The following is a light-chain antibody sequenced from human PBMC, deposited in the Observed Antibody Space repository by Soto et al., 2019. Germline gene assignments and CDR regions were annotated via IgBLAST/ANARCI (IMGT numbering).Light chain of an antibody. J-gene: IGKJ4*01. CDR3: RQYGRSLGFA. V-gene: IGKV3-20*01. Sequence: EIVLTQSPGTLSLSPGERATLSCRASQSGSSNFLAWYQEKPGQAPRLLIYGASSRATGIPDRISGSGSATDFTLTISRLEPEDVVVYYCRQYGRSLGFAFGGGTKVEIK. CDR2: GAS. CDR1: QSGSSNF.